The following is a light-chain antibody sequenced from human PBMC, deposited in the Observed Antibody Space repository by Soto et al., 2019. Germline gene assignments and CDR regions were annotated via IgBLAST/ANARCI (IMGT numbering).Light chain of an antibody. CDR3: QQYNVYPLT. CDR2: AAS. J-gene: IGKJ4*01. CDR1: QDINSW. V-gene: IGKV1D-16*01. Sequence: DVQMTQSPSSLSASVGDRVTITCRASQDINSWLAWYQQKPGQAPKSLIYAASSLQTGVPSRFSGSESGTDFTLTISSLQPEDSATYYFQQYNVYPLTCGGGTKVEIK.